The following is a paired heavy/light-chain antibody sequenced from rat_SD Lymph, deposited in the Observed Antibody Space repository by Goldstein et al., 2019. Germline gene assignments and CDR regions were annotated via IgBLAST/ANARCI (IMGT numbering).Light chain of an antibody. V-gene: IGKV3S9*01. CDR1: ESVSTL. CDR3: QQSWNDPT. CDR2: LAS. J-gene: IGKJ2-1*01. Sequence: DTVLTQSPALAVSPGERVTISCRASESVSTLMHWYQQKPGQQPKLLIYLASHLESGVPARFSGSGSGTDFTLTIDPVEADDTATYYCQQSWNDPTFGAGTKLELK.
Heavy chain of an antibody. CDR1: GLSLTSNS. Sequence: QVQLKESGPGLVQPSQTLSLTCTVSGLSLTSNSVSWIRQPPGKGLEWMGVIWSNGGTDYNSAIKSRLSISRDTSKSQVFLKMNSLQTEDTAMYFCARTGYVYYGLSGGYVMDAWGQGASVTVSS. V-gene: IGHV2-47*01. J-gene: IGHJ4*01. CDR3: ARTGYVYYGLSGGYVMDA. D-gene: IGHD1-6*01. CDR2: IWSNGGT.